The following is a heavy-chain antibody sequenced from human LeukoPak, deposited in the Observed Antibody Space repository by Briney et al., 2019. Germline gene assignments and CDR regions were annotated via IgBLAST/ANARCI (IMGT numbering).Heavy chain of an antibody. V-gene: IGHV3-13*04. CDR3: ARGFVHAFDI. CDR2: IGVAGDT. CDR1: GFAFSTYD. D-gene: IGHD6-6*01. Sequence: PGGSLRLSCAASGFAFSTYDMHWVRQATGKGLEWVSAIGVAGDTYYPGSVKGRFTISRENAKNSLYLQMNNLRAGDTAVYYCARGFVHAFDIWGQGTMVTVSS. J-gene: IGHJ3*02.